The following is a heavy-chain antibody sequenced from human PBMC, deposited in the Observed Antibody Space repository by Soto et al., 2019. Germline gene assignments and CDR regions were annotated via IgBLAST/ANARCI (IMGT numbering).Heavy chain of an antibody. CDR1: GFTFSSYW. J-gene: IGHJ3*02. CDR2: IKQDGSEK. Sequence: PGGSLRLSCAASGFTFSSYWMSWVRQAPGKGLEWVANIKQDGSEKYYVDSVKGRFTISRDNAKNSLYLQMNSLRAEDTAVYYCARDRAEDILTGYYEGPDAFDIWGQGTMVTVSS. D-gene: IGHD3-9*01. CDR3: ARDRAEDILTGYYEGPDAFDI. V-gene: IGHV3-7*05.